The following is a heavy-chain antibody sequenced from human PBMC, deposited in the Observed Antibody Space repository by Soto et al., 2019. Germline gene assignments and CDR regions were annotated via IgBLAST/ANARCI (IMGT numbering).Heavy chain of an antibody. Sequence: WETLSLTCTVSGGSISSFHWSWIRQPPGKGLEWIGFISNSGSTNYNPSLKSRVTISLDTSKNQFSLKLSSVSAADTAVYYCARGVVGASTGFQHWGQGTLVTVSS. V-gene: IGHV4-59*01. CDR2: ISNSGST. J-gene: IGHJ1*01. CDR3: ARGVVGASTGFQH. CDR1: GGSISSFH. D-gene: IGHD1-26*01.